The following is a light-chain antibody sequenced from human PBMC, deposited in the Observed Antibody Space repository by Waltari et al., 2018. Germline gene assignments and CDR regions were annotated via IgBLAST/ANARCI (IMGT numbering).Light chain of an antibody. CDR3: CSYAGSYCWV. CDR2: DVA. V-gene: IGLV2-11*01. Sequence: QSALTQPRSVSGSPGQSVTISCSGTSSDVGVYDFISWYQHHPGKAPKLMIYDVAKRPSGVPDRFSGSKSDNTASLTISGLQAEDEADYYCCSYAGSYCWVFGGG. CDR1: SSDVGVYDF. J-gene: IGLJ3*02.